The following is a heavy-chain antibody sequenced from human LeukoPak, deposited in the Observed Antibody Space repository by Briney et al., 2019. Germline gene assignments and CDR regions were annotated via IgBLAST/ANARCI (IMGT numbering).Heavy chain of an antibody. V-gene: IGHV3-20*04. Sequence: PGGSLRLSCAASGFTFDDYGMSWVRQAPGKGLEWVSGINWNGGSTGYADSVKGRFTISRVNAKNSLYLQMNSLRAEDTALYYCAREAGVVVPAASFSYYYYYMDVWGKGTTVTVSS. D-gene: IGHD2-2*01. CDR2: INWNGGST. J-gene: IGHJ6*03. CDR3: AREAGVVVPAASFSYYYYYMDV. CDR1: GFTFDDYG.